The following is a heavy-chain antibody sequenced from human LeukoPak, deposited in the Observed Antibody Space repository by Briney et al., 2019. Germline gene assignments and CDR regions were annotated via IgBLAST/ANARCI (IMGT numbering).Heavy chain of an antibody. D-gene: IGHD6-13*01. CDR3: TRGVPGIAAAGTGHGYFDL. V-gene: IGHV3-74*01. CDR2: IYSDGSST. CDR1: RFISSNYW. Sequence: GGSLRLSCAASRFISSNYWMHWVRQAPGKGLVWVSRIYSDGSSTSYAGSVKGRFTISRDNAKNTLYLQVNSLRAEDTAIYYCTRGVPGIAAAGTGHGYFDLWGRGTLVTVSS. J-gene: IGHJ2*01.